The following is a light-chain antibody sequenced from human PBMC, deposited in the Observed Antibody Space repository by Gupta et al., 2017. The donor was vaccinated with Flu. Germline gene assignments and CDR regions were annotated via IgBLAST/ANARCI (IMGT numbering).Light chain of an antibody. CDR2: SNS. CDR3: ATWDDSLNGWV. Sequence: QSVLTQPPSASGTPGQTVTISCSGSSSNSGSNTVNWYQQVPGAAPKLLIHSNSQRPSGVPDRFSGSKSGASAPLAISGLQSEDEADYYCATWDDSLNGWVFGGGTKLTVL. V-gene: IGLV1-44*01. J-gene: IGLJ3*02. CDR1: SSNSGSNT.